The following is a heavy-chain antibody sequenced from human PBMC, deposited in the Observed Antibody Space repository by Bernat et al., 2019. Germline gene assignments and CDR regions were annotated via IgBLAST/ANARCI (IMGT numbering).Heavy chain of an antibody. CDR1: GFTFSSYG. D-gene: IGHD3-9*01. CDR3: ARDPLELRYFDWLNRSAYGMDV. J-gene: IGHJ6*02. Sequence: QVQLVESGGGVVQPGRSLRLSCAASGFTFSSYGMHWVRQAPGKGLEWVAVIWYDGSNKYYADSVKGRFTISRDNSKNTLYLQMNSLRAEDTAVYYCARDPLELRYFDWLNRSAYGMDVWGQGTTVTVSS. V-gene: IGHV3-33*01. CDR2: IWYDGSNK.